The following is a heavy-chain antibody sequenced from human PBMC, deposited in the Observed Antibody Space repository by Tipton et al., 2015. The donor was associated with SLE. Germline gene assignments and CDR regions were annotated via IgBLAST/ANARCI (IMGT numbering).Heavy chain of an antibody. D-gene: IGHD2-21*01. Sequence: TLSLTCTVSGDSITSDYWTWIRQPPGKGLEWIGYISYSGSTNYNPSVRSRVSISLDTSKNQFSLKVKSVTTADMAVYYCARDLGDRFDCWGQGTLVTVSS. CDR2: ISYSGST. CDR1: GDSITSDY. V-gene: IGHV4-59*01. J-gene: IGHJ4*02. CDR3: ARDLGDRFDC.